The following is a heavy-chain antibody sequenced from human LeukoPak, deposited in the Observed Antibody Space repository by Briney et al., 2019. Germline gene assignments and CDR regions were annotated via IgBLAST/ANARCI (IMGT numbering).Heavy chain of an antibody. J-gene: IGHJ5*02. CDR3: ARGGMVMAAGRYWFDP. CDR2: IWYDGSNK. Sequence: GRSLRLSCAASGFTFSSYGMHWVRQAPGKGLEWVAVIWYDGSNKYYADSVKGRFTISRDNSKNTLYLQMNSLRAEDTAVYYCARGGMVMAAGRYWFDPWGQGTLVTVSS. CDR1: GFTFSSYG. V-gene: IGHV3-33*01. D-gene: IGHD6-19*01.